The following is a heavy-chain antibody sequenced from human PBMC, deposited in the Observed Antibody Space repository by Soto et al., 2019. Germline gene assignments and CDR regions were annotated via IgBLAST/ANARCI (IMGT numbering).Heavy chain of an antibody. J-gene: IGHJ4*02. CDR3: ANLGDYYYDSSGYYLFDY. D-gene: IGHD3-22*01. CDR1: GFTFSSYA. V-gene: IGHV3-23*01. CDR2: ISGSGGST. Sequence: PGGSLRLSCAASGFTFSSYAMSWVRQAPGKGLEWVSAISGSGGSTYYADSVKGRFTISRDNSKNTLYLQMNSLRAEDTAVYYCANLGDYYYDSSGYYLFDYWGQGTLVTVSS.